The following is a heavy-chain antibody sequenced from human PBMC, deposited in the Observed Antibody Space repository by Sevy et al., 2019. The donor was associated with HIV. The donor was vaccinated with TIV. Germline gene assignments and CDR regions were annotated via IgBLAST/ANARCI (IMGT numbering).Heavy chain of an antibody. V-gene: IGHV3-11*06. CDR1: GFTYSDYY. Sequence: GGSLRVSCTASGFTYSDYYMSWIRQAPGKGLEWVSYISTSSSYTSYPDSVKGQFTISRDKAKNSLYLQMNSLRVEDTAVYYCARVRYNYGQKYFDYWGQGTLVTVSS. J-gene: IGHJ4*02. D-gene: IGHD5-18*01. CDR2: ISTSSSYT. CDR3: ARVRYNYGQKYFDY.